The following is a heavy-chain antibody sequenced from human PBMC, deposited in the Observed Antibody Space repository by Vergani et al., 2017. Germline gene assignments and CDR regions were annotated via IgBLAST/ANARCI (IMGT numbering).Heavy chain of an antibody. D-gene: IGHD1-1*01. CDR2: ISYDGTQK. CDR1: GFTSIYYG. V-gene: IGHV3-30*03. CDR3: ATKSCGTPGCQIGYFRE. Sequence: QVHLVESGGGVVQPGRSLRLSCVVSGFTSIYYGMHWVRQAPGKGLEWVAVISYDGTQKYYADSVKGRFTISRDNSKSTRYLQMNSLRTEDTAVYYCATKSCGTPGCQIGYFREWGQGTLVTVSS. J-gene: IGHJ1*01.